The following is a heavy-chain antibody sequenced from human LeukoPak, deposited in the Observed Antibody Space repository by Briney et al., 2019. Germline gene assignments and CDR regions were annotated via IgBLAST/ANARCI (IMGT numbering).Heavy chain of an antibody. CDR3: AKDGGYYDILTGYYGGWGY. Sequence: GGSLRLSCAASGFTFSSYGMHWVRQAPGKGLEWVAVISYDGSNKYYADSVKGRFTISRDNSKNTLYLQMNSLRAEDTAVYYCAKDGGYYDILTGYYGGWGYWGQGTLVTVSS. V-gene: IGHV3-30*18. D-gene: IGHD3-9*01. J-gene: IGHJ4*02. CDR2: ISYDGSNK. CDR1: GFTFSSYG.